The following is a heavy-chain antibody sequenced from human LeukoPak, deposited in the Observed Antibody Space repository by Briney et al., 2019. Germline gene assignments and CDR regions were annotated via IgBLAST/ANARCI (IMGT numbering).Heavy chain of an antibody. CDR2: MNPNSGNT. Sequence: ASVKVSCKASGYTFTSYDINWVRQATGQGLEWMGWMNPNSGNTGYAHKFQGRVTMTRDTSISTAYMEVRSLRSEDTAVYYCARMSYYDSSGDNWFDPWGQGTLVTVSS. J-gene: IGHJ5*02. CDR1: GYTFTSYD. CDR3: ARMSYYDSSGDNWFDP. V-gene: IGHV1-8*01. D-gene: IGHD3-22*01.